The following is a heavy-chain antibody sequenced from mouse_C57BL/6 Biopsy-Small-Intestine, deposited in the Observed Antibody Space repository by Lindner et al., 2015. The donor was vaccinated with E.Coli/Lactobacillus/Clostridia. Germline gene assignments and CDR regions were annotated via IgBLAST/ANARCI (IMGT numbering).Heavy chain of an antibody. CDR2: INPGSGGT. J-gene: IGHJ2*01. CDR1: GYAFTNYL. V-gene: IGHV1-54*01. D-gene: IGHD2-2*01. Sequence: VQLQESGAELVRPGTSVKVSCKASGYAFTNYLIEWAKQRPGQGLEWIGVINPGSGGTNYNEKFKGKATLTADKSSSTAYMQLSSLTSEDSAVYFCARERDGYDEYYFDYWGQGTTLTVSS. CDR3: ARERDGYDEYYFDY.